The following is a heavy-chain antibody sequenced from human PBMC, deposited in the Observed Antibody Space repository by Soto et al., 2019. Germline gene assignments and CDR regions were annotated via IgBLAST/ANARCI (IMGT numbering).Heavy chain of an antibody. CDR1: GYTFSTYG. CDR3: ARDNRKELWVEGLNAMDV. D-gene: IGHD3-10*01. V-gene: IGHV1-18*01. Sequence: QIQLVQSGPDVKKPGASVKVSCKASGYTFSTYGLSWVRQAPGQGLEWMGWISGYNGRTNYAQKFRGRVTLPTDTSAITAYMELRSLRPDDTAMYYCARDNRKELWVEGLNAMDVWGQGTTVTVSS. J-gene: IGHJ6*02. CDR2: ISGYNGRT.